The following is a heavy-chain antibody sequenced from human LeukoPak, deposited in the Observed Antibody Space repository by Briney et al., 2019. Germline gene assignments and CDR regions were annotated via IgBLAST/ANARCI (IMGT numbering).Heavy chain of an antibody. CDR1: GGSISSGSYY. CDR3: AGNYYGSGSYYSEDRY. J-gene: IGHJ4*02. D-gene: IGHD3-10*01. CDR2: IYTSGST. V-gene: IGHV4-61*02. Sequence: SETLSLTCTVSGGSISSGSYYWSWIRQPPGKELEWIGGIYTSGSTNYNPSLKSRVTISVDTSKNQFSLKLSSVTAADTAVYYCAGNYYGSGSYYSEDRYWGQGTLVTVSS.